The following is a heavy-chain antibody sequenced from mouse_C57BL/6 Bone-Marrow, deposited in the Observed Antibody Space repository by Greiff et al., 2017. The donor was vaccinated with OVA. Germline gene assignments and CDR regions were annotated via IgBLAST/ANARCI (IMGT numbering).Heavy chain of an antibody. CDR1: GYTFTSYW. J-gene: IGHJ3*01. Sequence: VQLQESGAELVMPGASVKLSCKASGYTFTSYWMHWVKQRPGQGLEWIGEIDPSDSYTNYNQKFKGKSTLTVDKSSSTAYMQLSSLTSEDSAVYDCASRAYWGQGTLVTVSA. CDR2: IDPSDSYT. CDR3: ASRAY. V-gene: IGHV1-69*01.